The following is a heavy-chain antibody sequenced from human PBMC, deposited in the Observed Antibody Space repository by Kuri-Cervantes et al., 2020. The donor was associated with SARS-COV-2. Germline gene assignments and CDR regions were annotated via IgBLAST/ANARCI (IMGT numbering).Heavy chain of an antibody. V-gene: IGHV1-46*01. CDR3: ARRSRDTAMPDGMDV. Sequence: ASVKVSHKASGYTFTSYGISWVRQAPGQGLEWMGIINPSGGSTSYAQKFQGRVTMTRDTSTSTVYMELSSLRSEDTAVYYCARRSRDTAMPDGMDVWGQGTTVTVSS. CDR2: INPSGGST. J-gene: IGHJ6*02. CDR1: GYTFTSYG. D-gene: IGHD5-18*01.